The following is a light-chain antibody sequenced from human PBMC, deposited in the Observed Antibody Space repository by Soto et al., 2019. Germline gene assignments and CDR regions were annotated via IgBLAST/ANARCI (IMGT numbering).Light chain of an antibody. Sequence: DIVMTQCPDSLAVSLGERATINCKSSQSVLYSSNNKNYLAWYQQKPGQPPKLLIYWASTRESGVPDRFSGSGFGTDFTLTISSLQAEDVAVYYCQQYYTIPVTFGQGTRLEIK. CDR1: QSVLYSSNNKNY. CDR3: QQYYTIPVT. V-gene: IGKV4-1*01. J-gene: IGKJ5*01. CDR2: WAS.